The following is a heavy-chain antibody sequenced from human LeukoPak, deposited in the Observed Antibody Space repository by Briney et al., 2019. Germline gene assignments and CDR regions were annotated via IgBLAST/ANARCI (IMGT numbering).Heavy chain of an antibody. CDR1: GGTFSYYS. CDR3: ATGTNYDILTGYEGYFQH. J-gene: IGHJ1*01. Sequence: SVKVSCTTSGGTFSYYSLNWVRQAPGHGLEWMGGIIPMYETRNYEQKFQDRLTISADESTSTAYMELSSLRSEDTAVYYCATGTNYDILTGYEGYFQHWGQGTLVTVSS. CDR2: IIPMYETR. D-gene: IGHD3-9*01. V-gene: IGHV1-69*01.